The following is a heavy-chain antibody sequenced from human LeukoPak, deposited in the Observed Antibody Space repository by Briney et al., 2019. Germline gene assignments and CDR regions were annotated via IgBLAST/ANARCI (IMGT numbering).Heavy chain of an antibody. Sequence: GGSLRLSCAASGFTFSSYTMNWVRQAPGKGLEWVSSISPTSSYIYYAESVKGRFTISRDNAKNSLYLQMNSLRAEDTAVYYCARVEWELRTNDYWGQGTLVTVSS. V-gene: IGHV3-21*01. CDR1: GFTFSSYT. J-gene: IGHJ4*02. CDR2: ISPTSSYI. D-gene: IGHD1-26*01. CDR3: ARVEWELRTNDY.